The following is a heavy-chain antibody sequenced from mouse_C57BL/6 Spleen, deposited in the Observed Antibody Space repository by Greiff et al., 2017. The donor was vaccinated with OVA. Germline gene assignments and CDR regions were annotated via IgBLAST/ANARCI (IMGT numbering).Heavy chain of an antibody. Sequence: QVQLQQSGAELVRPGASVTLSCKASGYTFTDYEMHWVKQTPVHGLEWIGAIDPETGGTAYNQKFKGKAILTADKSSSTAYMELRSLTSEDSAVYYCTRATGVAKDAMDYWGQGTSVTVSS. J-gene: IGHJ4*01. V-gene: IGHV1-15*01. CDR3: TRATGVAKDAMDY. CDR1: GYTFTDYE. CDR2: IDPETGGT. D-gene: IGHD1-1*01.